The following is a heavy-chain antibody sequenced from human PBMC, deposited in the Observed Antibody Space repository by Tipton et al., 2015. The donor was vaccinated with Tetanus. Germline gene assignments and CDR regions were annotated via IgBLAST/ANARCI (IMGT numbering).Heavy chain of an antibody. D-gene: IGHD3-22*01. V-gene: IGHV1-8*01. CDR1: GYTFTSYD. CDR3: ARRVYDSEETRIDY. J-gene: IGHJ4*02. Sequence: QLVQSGAEVKKPGASVKVSCKASGYTFTSYDINWVRQATGQGLEWMGWMNPNSGNTGYAQKFQGRVTMTRNTSISTAYMELSSLRSEGTAVYYCARRVYDSEETRIDYWGQGTLVTVSS. CDR2: MNPNSGNT.